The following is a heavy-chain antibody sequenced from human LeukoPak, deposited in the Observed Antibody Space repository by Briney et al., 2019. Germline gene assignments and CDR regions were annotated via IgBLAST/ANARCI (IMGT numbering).Heavy chain of an antibody. Sequence: SGTLSLTCTVSGGSISSYYWSWIRQPAGKGLEWIGRICTSGSTNYNPSLKSRVTMSVDTSKNHFSLKLSSVTAADTAIYYCARDYYDYSGGNWFDPWGQGTLVTVSS. J-gene: IGHJ5*02. V-gene: IGHV4-4*07. CDR1: GGSISSYY. CDR3: ARDYYDYSGGNWFDP. D-gene: IGHD3-22*01. CDR2: ICTSGST.